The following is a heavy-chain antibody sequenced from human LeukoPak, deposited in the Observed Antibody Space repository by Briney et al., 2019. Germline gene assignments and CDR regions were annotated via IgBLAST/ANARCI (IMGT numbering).Heavy chain of an antibody. CDR1: GGSISGYY. V-gene: IGHV4-59*01. D-gene: IGHD3-10*01. CDR2: IYYSGTT. CDR3: ARVDVVRGTIIFDY. Sequence: NPSETLSLTCTVSGGSISGYYWSWIRQPPGKGLEWIGYIYYSGTTNYNPSLKSRVTMSVDTSKNQFSLKLSSVTAVDTAVYYCARVDVVRGTIIFDYWGQGTLVTVSS. J-gene: IGHJ4*02.